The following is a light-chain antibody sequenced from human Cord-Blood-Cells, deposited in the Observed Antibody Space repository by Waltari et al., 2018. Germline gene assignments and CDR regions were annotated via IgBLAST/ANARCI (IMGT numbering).Light chain of an antibody. CDR1: SSDVGGYNY. J-gene: IGLJ1*01. CDR2: DVR. CDR3: SSYTSSSTYV. V-gene: IGLV2-14*01. Sequence: QSALTQPASVSGSPGQSITISCTGTSSDVGGYNYVSWYQQHPGKAPNLMIYDVRKRPSGVSNRFSGSKSGNTASLTISGLQAEDEADYYCSSYTSSSTYVFGTGTKVTVL.